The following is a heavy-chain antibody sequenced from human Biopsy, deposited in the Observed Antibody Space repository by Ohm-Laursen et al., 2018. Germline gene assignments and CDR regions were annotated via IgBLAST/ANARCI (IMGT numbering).Heavy chain of an antibody. CDR2: IYYDGIT. Sequence: SETLSLTCAVSGYYVTNDYYWGWIRQPPGKGLEWIGNIYYDGITYYNPSLKSRVAMSVDTSKNQFSLRLTSGTAADTAVYYCARVAGGYAYYYGMDVWGQGTTVIVSS. CDR1: GYYVTNDYY. J-gene: IGHJ6*02. V-gene: IGHV4-38-2*01. D-gene: IGHD5-12*01. CDR3: ARVAGGYAYYYGMDV.